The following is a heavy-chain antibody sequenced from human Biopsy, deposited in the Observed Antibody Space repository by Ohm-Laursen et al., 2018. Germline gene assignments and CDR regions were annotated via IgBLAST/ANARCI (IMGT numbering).Heavy chain of an antibody. J-gene: IGHJ4*02. Sequence: VSSVKVSCKVSGYTLTELSIHWVRQTGGKGLEWMGGFDREERKTVYAEKFQGRVTMTEDTSTDTVYMEVTSLRSDDTAVYYCATGPYYDTRFYYNVRPFDFWGQGILVTVSS. D-gene: IGHD3-10*01. V-gene: IGHV1-24*01. CDR3: ATGPYYDTRFYYNVRPFDF. CDR2: FDREERKT. CDR1: GYTLTELS.